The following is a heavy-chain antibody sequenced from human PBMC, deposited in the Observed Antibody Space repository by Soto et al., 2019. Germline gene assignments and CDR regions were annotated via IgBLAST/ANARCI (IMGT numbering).Heavy chain of an antibody. CDR2: FDPEDGET. V-gene: IGHV1-24*01. D-gene: IGHD3-3*01. CDR1: GYTLTELS. Sequence: ASVKVSCKVSGYTLTELSMHWVRQAPGKGLEWMGGFDPEDGETIYAQKFQARVTMTEDTSTDTAYMELSSLRSEDTAVYYCAASLITIFGVAPQGAFDIWGQGTMVTVSS. J-gene: IGHJ3*02. CDR3: AASLITIFGVAPQGAFDI.